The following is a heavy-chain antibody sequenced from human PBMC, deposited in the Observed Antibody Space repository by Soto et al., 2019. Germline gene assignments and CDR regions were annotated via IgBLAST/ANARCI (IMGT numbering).Heavy chain of an antibody. Sequence: QVQLQESGPGLVRPSGTLSLTCAVSGGSISRCYWWRWVRHPPGKRLEWIGEIYPSGGTNYNPSLRGRVTMSVDKSKNQFSLNLNSVTAADTGVYYCARAYGDYNTHAFDYWGQGTLVTVSS. D-gene: IGHD4-17*01. J-gene: IGHJ4*02. CDR3: ARAYGDYNTHAFDY. V-gene: IGHV4-4*02. CDR2: IYPSGGT. CDR1: GGSISRCYW.